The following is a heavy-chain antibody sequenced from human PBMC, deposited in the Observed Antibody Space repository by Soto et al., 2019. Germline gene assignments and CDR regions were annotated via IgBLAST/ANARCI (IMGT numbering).Heavy chain of an antibody. D-gene: IGHD3-22*01. CDR3: ARGRYYDRSGYYDLRHDY. J-gene: IGHJ4*02. CDR1: GGTFSSYA. Sequence: QVQLVQSGAEVKKPGSSVKVSCKASGGTFSSYAISWVRQAPGQGLEWMGGIIPIFGTANYAQKFQGRVTITADESTSTAYMELSSLRSEDTAVYYCARGRYYDRSGYYDLRHDYWGQGTLVTVSS. V-gene: IGHV1-69*01. CDR2: IIPIFGTA.